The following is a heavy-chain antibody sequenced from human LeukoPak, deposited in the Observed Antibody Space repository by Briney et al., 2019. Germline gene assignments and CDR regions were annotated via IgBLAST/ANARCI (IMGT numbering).Heavy chain of an antibody. CDR2: INPNSGGT. CDR3: ARGLVGFTGYFPFDY. CDR1: GYTFTGYY. J-gene: IGHJ4*02. D-gene: IGHD3-9*01. V-gene: IGHV1-2*02. Sequence: GASVKVSCKATGYTFTGYYMHWERQAPGQGLEWMGWINPNSGGTNYAQKFQGRVTMTRDTSISTAYMELSRLRSDDTAVYYCARGLVGFTGYFPFDYWGQGTLVTVSS.